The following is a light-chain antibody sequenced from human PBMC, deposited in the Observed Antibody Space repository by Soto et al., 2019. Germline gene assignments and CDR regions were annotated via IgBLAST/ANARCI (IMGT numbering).Light chain of an antibody. V-gene: IGLV1-40*01. CDR2: GNS. CDR1: SSNIGAGYD. Sequence: QSVLTQPPSVSGAPGQRVTISCTGSSSNIGAGYDVHWYQQLPGTAPKLLIYGNSNRPSGVPDRFSGSKSGTSAFLAITGLQAEDEADYYCQSYDSSLSGSKVFGGGTKLPVL. J-gene: IGLJ2*01. CDR3: QSYDSSLSGSKV.